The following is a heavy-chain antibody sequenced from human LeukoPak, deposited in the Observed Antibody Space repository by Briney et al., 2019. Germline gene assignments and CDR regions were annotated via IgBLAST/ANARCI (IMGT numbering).Heavy chain of an antibody. CDR3: ARVRIQLWLQITDY. Sequence: PGGSLRLSCAASGFTFSSYAMHWVRQAPGKGLEWVAVISYDGSNKYYADSVKGRFTISRDNSKNTLYLQMNSLRAEDTAVYYCARVRIQLWLQITDYWGQGTLVTVSS. V-gene: IGHV3-30-3*01. J-gene: IGHJ4*02. D-gene: IGHD5-18*01. CDR2: ISYDGSNK. CDR1: GFTFSSYA.